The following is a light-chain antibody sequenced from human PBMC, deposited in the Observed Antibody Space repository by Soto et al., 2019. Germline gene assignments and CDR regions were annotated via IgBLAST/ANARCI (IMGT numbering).Light chain of an antibody. J-gene: IGLJ3*02. Sequence: QSVLTQPPSASGSPGQSVTISCTGTSSDVGSYNYISWYQQHPGKAPKLMIFEVTKRPSGVPHRFSGSKSGNTASLTVSGLQAEDEGDYYCSSYAGSNNWVFGGGTKLIVL. CDR1: SSDVGSYNY. V-gene: IGLV2-8*01. CDR3: SSYAGSNNWV. CDR2: EVT.